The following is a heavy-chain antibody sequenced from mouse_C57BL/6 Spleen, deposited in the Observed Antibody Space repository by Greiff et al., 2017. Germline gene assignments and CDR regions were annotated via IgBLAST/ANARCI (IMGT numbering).Heavy chain of an antibody. CDR1: GYTFTDYE. J-gene: IGHJ4*01. V-gene: IGHV1-15*01. CDR3: TDYYSSSPCYAMDY. Sequence: VQLQQSGAELVMPGASVTLSCKASGYTFTDYEMHWVKQTPVHGLEWIGAIDPETGGTAYNQKFKGKAILTADKSSSTAYMELRSLTSDDSAVYYCTDYYSSSPCYAMDYWGQGTSVTVSS. D-gene: IGHD1-1*01. CDR2: IDPETGGT.